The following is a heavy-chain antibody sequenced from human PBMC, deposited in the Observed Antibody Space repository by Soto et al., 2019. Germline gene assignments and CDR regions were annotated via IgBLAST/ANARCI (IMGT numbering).Heavy chain of an antibody. V-gene: IGHV3-53*04. CDR2: IYSSGIT. Sequence: EVQLVESGGGLVQPGGSLRLSCVASGFTVSSHYVSWVRQAPGKGLEWGSIIYSSGITHYADSVKGRFTISRHNFKNTVFLQMNSLRAEDTAVYYCAKGYSDSNCDYYDMDVWGNGNTVIVSS. CDR1: GFTVSSHY. J-gene: IGHJ6*03. D-gene: IGHD5-12*01. CDR3: AKGYSDSNCDYYDMDV.